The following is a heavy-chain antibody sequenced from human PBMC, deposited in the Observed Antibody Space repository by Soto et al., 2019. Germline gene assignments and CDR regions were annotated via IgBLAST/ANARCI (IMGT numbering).Heavy chain of an antibody. CDR2: INPSGDT. CDR3: ARVYCSGGGCYGIDY. D-gene: IGHD2-15*01. V-gene: IGHV1-46*01. J-gene: IGHJ4*02. CDR1: GDTFTSYY. Sequence: QVQLVQSGAEVKKPGASVKISCKASGDTFTSYYMHWVRQAPGQGLEWMGIINPSGDTSYAQKFKSRVTMTRDTSTSTVYMELSSLRSEDTSVYYCARVYCSGGGCYGIDYWGQGTLVTVSS.